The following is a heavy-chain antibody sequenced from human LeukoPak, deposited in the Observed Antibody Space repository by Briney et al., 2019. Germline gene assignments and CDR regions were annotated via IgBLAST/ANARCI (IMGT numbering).Heavy chain of an antibody. CDR2: MKQDGSEK. D-gene: IGHD3-22*01. CDR1: GFTFSNYW. J-gene: IGHJ6*04. Sequence: GGSLRLSCAASGFTFSNYWMTWVRQAPGKGLEWVANMKQDGSEKHYVDSVKGRFIISRDNAKNSLYLHMNSLRGEDTAVYYCARLDRSGYFLDWGKGTTVTVSS. CDR3: ARLDRSGYFLD. V-gene: IGHV3-7*01.